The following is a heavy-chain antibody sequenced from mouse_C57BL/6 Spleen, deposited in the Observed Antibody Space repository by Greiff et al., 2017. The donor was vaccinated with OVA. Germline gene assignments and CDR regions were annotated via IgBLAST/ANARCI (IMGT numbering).Heavy chain of an antibody. CDR3: AREDGSDQAWFAY. CDR1: GYTFTSYW. CDR2: INPSSGYT. D-gene: IGHD1-1*01. J-gene: IGHJ3*01. Sequence: QVHVKQSGAELAKPGASVKLSCKASGYTFTSYWMHWVKQRPGQGLEWIGYINPSSGYTKYNQKFKDKATLTADKSSSTAYMQLSSLTYEDSAVYYCAREDGSDQAWFAYWGQGTLVTVSA. V-gene: IGHV1-7*01.